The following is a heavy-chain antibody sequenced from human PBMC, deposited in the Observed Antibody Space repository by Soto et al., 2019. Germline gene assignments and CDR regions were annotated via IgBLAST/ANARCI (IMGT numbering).Heavy chain of an antibody. CDR3: AKDRDIVVVVAALQH. D-gene: IGHD2-15*01. Sequence: QVQLVESGGGVVQPGRSLRLSCAASGFTFSSYGMHWVRQAPGKGLEWVAVISYDGSNKHYADSVKGRFTISRDNSKNTLYLQMNSLRGEDKAVYYCAKDRDIVVVVAALQHWGQGTLVTVSS. V-gene: IGHV3-30*18. CDR2: ISYDGSNK. J-gene: IGHJ1*01. CDR1: GFTFSSYG.